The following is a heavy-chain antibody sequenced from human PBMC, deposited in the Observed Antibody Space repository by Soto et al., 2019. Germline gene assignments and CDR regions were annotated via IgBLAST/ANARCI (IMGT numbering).Heavy chain of an antibody. CDR2: INHSGST. CDR1: GGSFSGYY. D-gene: IGHD6-19*01. V-gene: IGHV4-34*01. CDR3: ARRKGRSIAVAGTTFDY. J-gene: IGHJ4*02. Sequence: QVQLQQWGAGLLKPSETLSLTCAVYGGSFSGYYWCWIRQPPGKGLEWTWEINHSGSTNYNPSLKSRVTILVDTSKNQFSLKLSSVTAADTAVYYCARRKGRSIAVAGTTFDYWGQGTLVTVSS.